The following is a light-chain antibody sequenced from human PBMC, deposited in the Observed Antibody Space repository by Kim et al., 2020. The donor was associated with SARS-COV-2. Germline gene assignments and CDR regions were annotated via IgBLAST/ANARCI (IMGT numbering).Light chain of an antibody. Sequence: SYELTQPPSVSVAPGQTATITCGGDDLGTRGVHWYQQKAGQAPVLVISFDSDRPSGTPERFSGSNSGNTANLTIRRVEAGDEADYFYQVWDGDFDHEGVVFGGGTQLTVL. V-gene: IGLV3-21*04. CDR2: FDS. CDR3: QVWDGDFDHEGVV. CDR1: DLGTRG. J-gene: IGLJ3*02.